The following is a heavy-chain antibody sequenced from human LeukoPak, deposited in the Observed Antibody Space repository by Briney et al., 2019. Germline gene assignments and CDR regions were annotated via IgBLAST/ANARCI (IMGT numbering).Heavy chain of an antibody. CDR1: GFTFSTYW. J-gene: IGHJ4*02. CDR3: AKAVALTYRSSWYYFDY. Sequence: GGSLRLSCAASGFTFSTYWMHWVRQAPGKGLVWVSRINPDGTTTSYADSVKGRFTISRDNSKNTLHLQMNSLRAEDTAVYYCAKAVALTYRSSWYYFDYWGQGTLVTVST. V-gene: IGHV3-74*01. CDR2: INPDGTTT. D-gene: IGHD6-13*01.